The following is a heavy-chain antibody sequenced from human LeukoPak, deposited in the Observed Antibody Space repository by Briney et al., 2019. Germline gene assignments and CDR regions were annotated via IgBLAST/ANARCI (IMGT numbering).Heavy chain of an antibody. Sequence: PSGTLSLTCAVSGGSISSSNWWSWVRQPPGKGLEWIGEIYHSGSTNYNPSLKSRVTISVDTSKNQFSLKLSSVTAADTAVYYCARAPRGYSYGHFDYWGQGTLVTVSS. CDR3: ARAPRGYSYGHFDY. CDR2: IYHSGST. V-gene: IGHV4-4*02. J-gene: IGHJ4*02. CDR1: GGSISSSNW. D-gene: IGHD5-18*01.